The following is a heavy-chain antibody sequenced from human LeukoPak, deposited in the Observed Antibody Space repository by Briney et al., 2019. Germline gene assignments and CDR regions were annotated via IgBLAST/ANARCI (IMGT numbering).Heavy chain of an antibody. CDR2: ISGSGGSA. CDR3: AKDGGLWVSAHWGDS. D-gene: IGHD7-27*01. Sequence: GGSLRLSCAASGFTFSSYAMSWVRQAPGKGLEWVSAISGSGGSAYYAGSVKGRFTVSRDNSKNTLFLQMNSLRAEDTAVYYCAKDGGLWVSAHWGDSWGRGTLVTVSS. J-gene: IGHJ4*02. CDR1: GFTFSSYA. V-gene: IGHV3-23*01.